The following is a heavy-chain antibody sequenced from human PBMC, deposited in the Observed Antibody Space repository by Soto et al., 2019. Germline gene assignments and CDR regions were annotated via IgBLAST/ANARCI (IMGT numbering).Heavy chain of an antibody. D-gene: IGHD2-15*01. V-gene: IGHV3-23*01. CDR2: ISGNGDIT. J-gene: IGHJ4*02. Sequence: EVQLLESGGGFIQPGGSLRLSCAASGFTFSSYCLTWVRQAAGKGLEWVSAISGNGDITYYAGSVKGRFTISRDNSKNTLYLQMNSLRAEDTATYYCALYCSGVTCSGHWGQGTLVTVSS. CDR3: ALYCSGVTCSGH. CDR1: GFTFSSYC.